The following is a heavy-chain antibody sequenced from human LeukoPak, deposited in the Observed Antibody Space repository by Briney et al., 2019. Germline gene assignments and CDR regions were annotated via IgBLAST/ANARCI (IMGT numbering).Heavy chain of an antibody. CDR2: IWYDGSNK. CDR3: ARDYCSGGSCYSYDY. J-gene: IGHJ4*02. V-gene: IGHV3-33*01. CDR1: GFTFSSYG. D-gene: IGHD2-15*01. Sequence: QTGRSLRLSCAASGFTFSSYGMHWVRQAPGKGLEWVAVIWYDGSNKYYADSVMGRFTISRDNSKNTLYLQMNSLRAEDTAVYYCARDYCSGGSCYSYDYWGQGTLVTVSS.